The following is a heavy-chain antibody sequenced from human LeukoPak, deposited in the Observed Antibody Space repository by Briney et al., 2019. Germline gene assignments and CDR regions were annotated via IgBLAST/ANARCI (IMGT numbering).Heavy chain of an antibody. V-gene: IGHV3-64*01. CDR2: ISSNGGST. CDR1: GFTFSSYA. Sequence: PGGSLRLSCAASGFTFSSYAMHWVRQAPGKGLEYVSAISSNGGSTYYANSVKGRFTISRDNSKNTLYLQMNSLRAEDTAVYYCASGSYGSGFYYFYYMDVWGKGTTVTVSS. D-gene: IGHD3-10*01. J-gene: IGHJ6*03. CDR3: ASGSYGSGFYYFYYMDV.